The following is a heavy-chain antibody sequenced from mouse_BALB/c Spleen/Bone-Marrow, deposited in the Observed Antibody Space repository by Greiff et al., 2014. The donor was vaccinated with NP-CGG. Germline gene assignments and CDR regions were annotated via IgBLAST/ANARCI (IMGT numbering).Heavy chain of an antibody. V-gene: IGHV5-6-3*01. D-gene: IGHD2-10*01. J-gene: IGHJ3*01. CDR3: ARAYY. CDR1: GFTFNRYG. CDR2: INSDGGST. Sequence: DVHLVESGGGLVQFGGSLKLSCAASGFTFNRYGMSWVRQTPDKRLELVAIINSDGGSTYYPDSVKGRFTISRDNAKNTLYLQMSSLKSEDTAMYYCARAYYWGQGTLVTVSA.